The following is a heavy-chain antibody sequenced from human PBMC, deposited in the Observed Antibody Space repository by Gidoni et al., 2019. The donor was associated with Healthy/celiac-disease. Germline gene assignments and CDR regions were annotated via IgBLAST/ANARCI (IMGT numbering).Heavy chain of an antibody. V-gene: IGHV3-30-3*01. CDR2: ISYDGSTK. J-gene: IGHJ6*02. Sequence: QVQLVESGGGVVQPGGSLRLSCSASGFTFSSYAMHWVRQAPGRGLEWVAVISYDGSTKFYADSVKGRFTISRDNSKNTLYLQMNSLRAEDTTVCYCAREGLYYAMDVWGQGTTVTVSS. CDR3: AREGLYYAMDV. CDR1: GFTFSSYA.